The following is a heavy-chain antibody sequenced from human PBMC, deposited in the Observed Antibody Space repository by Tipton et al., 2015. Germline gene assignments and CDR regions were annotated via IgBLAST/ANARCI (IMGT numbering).Heavy chain of an antibody. J-gene: IGHJ5*02. CDR1: GVSISSRRYY. CDR2: IYSSGST. CDR3: ARATIFGYDP. D-gene: IGHD3-3*01. V-gene: IGHV4-39*01. Sequence: TLSLTCSVSGVSISSRRYYWGWIRQPPGKGLEWIGTIYSSGSTFYNPSLKSRLTISLDTSKNQFNLNLSSVTAADRAVYYCARATIFGYDPWGQGTLVTDSS.